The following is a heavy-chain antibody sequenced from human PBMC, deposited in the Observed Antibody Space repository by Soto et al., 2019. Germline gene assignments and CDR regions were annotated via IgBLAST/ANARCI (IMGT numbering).Heavy chain of an antibody. D-gene: IGHD3-10*01. CDR2: IYYSGST. J-gene: IGHJ6*03. V-gene: IGHV4-59*08. CDR3: ARRGGGYYYYYMDV. CDR1: GGSISSYY. Sequence: SETLSLTCTVSGGSISSYYWSWIRQPPGKGLEWIGYIYYSGSTNYNPSLKSRVTISVDTSKNQFSLKLSSVTAADTAVYYCARRGGGYYYYYMDVWGKGTTVTVSS.